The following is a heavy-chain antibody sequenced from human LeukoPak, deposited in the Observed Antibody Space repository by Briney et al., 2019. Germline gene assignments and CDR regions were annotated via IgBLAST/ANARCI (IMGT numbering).Heavy chain of an antibody. CDR1: GGSIRSYY. J-gene: IGHJ4*02. D-gene: IGHD6-13*01. CDR3: ARQGVGSSWYSQFDY. V-gene: IGHV4-59*08. Sequence: SETLSLTCTVSGGSIRSYYWSWIRQPPGKGLEWLGYISYTGSTTYNPSLRSRVTISVDMSKNQFSLRVTSVTAADTAVYYCARQGVGSSWYSQFDYWGQGTLVTVSS. CDR2: ISYTGST.